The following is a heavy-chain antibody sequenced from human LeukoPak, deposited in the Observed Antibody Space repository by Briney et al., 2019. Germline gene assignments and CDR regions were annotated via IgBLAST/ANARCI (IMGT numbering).Heavy chain of an antibody. V-gene: IGHV4-4*02. D-gene: IGHD1-26*01. CDR1: GGSISSSNW. Sequence: SETLSLTCAVSGGSISSSNWWSWVRQPPGKGLEWIGEIYHSGSTNYNPSLKSRVTISVDKSKNQFSLKLSSVTAADTAVYYCARAPRWELPNEYFQHWGQGTLVTVSS. CDR3: ARAPRWELPNEYFQH. J-gene: IGHJ1*01. CDR2: IYHSGST.